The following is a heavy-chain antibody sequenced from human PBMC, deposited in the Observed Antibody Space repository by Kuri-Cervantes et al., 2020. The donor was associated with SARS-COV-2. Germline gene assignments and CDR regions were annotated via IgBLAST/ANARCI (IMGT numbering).Heavy chain of an antibody. V-gene: IGHV1-18*01. CDR3: ARLDAVVYFGMDV. CDR2: ISAFNGNT. Sequence: SVKVSCKASGYGFTSFGITWVRQAPGQGLEWMGWISAFNGNTNYAQKFRDRVALTTDTSTSIAYMELRTLRSDDTAVYYCARLDAVVYFGMDVWGQGTTVTVSS. CDR1: GYGFTSFG. D-gene: IGHD5-18*01. J-gene: IGHJ6*02.